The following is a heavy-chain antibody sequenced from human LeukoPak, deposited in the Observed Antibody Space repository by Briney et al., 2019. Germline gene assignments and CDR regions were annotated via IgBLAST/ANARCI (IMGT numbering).Heavy chain of an antibody. D-gene: IGHD2/OR15-2a*01. CDR2: IIPIVGTA. V-gene: IGHV1-69*13. Sequence: SVKVSCKASGGTFSSYAISWVRQAPGQGLEWMGGIIPIVGTANYAQKFQGRVTITADESTSTAYMELSSLRSEDTAVYYCARDSGPTFEGYYGMDVWGQGTTVTVSS. J-gene: IGHJ6*02. CDR3: ARDSGPTFEGYYGMDV. CDR1: GGTFSSYA.